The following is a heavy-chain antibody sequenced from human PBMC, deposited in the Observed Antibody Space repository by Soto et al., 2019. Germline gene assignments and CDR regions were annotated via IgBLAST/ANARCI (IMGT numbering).Heavy chain of an antibody. J-gene: IGHJ4*02. V-gene: IGHV2-70*11. CDR2: IDWDDDK. CDR3: ARTRYGSGSYNLDY. D-gene: IGHD3-10*01. CDR1: GFSLSTSGMS. Sequence: SGPTLVNPTQTLTLTCTFSGFSLSTSGMSVSWIRQPPGKALEWLARIDWDDDKYYITSLKTRLTISKDTSKNQVVLTMTNLDPVDTGTYFCARTRYGSGSYNLDYWGQGTLVTVSS.